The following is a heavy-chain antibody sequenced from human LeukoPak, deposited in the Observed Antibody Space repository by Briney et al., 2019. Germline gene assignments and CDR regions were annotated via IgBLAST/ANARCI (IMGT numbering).Heavy chain of an antibody. Sequence: GRSLRLSCAASGFTFSSYGMHWVRQAPGKGLEWVAVISYDGSNEYYADSVKGRFTISRDNSKNTLYLQMNSLRAEDTAVYYCAKDPPGYYDSSGPLDYWGQGTLVTVSS. CDR2: ISYDGSNE. D-gene: IGHD3-22*01. CDR1: GFTFSSYG. V-gene: IGHV3-30*18. J-gene: IGHJ4*02. CDR3: AKDPPGYYDSSGPLDY.